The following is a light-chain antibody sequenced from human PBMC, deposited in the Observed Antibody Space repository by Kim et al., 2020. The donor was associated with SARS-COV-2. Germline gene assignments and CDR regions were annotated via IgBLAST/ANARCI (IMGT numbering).Light chain of an antibody. CDR2: AAS. CDR1: RVISNH. J-gene: IGKJ1*01. V-gene: IGKV1-27*01. Sequence: APGGDGITIPGRASRVISNHLAWYQQKTGEVPKLLIYAASALQSGVPSRFRGTGSGTDFTLTISSLQPEDVATYYCQKCDSAPWTFGQGTKVEIK. CDR3: QKCDSAPWT.